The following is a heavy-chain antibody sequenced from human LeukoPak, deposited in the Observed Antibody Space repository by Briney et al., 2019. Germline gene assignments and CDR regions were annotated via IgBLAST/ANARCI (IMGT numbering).Heavy chain of an antibody. CDR1: GGSVSRNW. CDR2: IHHSGGT. D-gene: IGHD2-2*01. V-gene: IGHV4-4*02. J-gene: IGHJ4*02. CDR3: ARHGYGIVVVPAATVDY. Sequence: SETLSLTCAVSGGSVSRNWWSWVRQPPGKGLEWIGEIHHSGGTNYNPSLKSRVTMSLDKSNNQFSLKLSSVTAADTAVYYCARHGYGIVVVPAATVDYWGQGTLVTVSS.